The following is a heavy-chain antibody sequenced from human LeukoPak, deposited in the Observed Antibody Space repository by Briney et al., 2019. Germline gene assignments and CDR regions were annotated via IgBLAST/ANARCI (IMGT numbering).Heavy chain of an antibody. V-gene: IGHV3-21*01. Sequence: AGGSLRLSCAASGFTLSTYTMNWVRQAPGKGLEWVSSISSSSNYIYYADSVKGRFTISRDDAKNSLSLQMNSLRAEDTAVYYCARSGIKMVRGVIIKSPYHMDVWGKGTTVTVSS. D-gene: IGHD3-10*01. CDR3: ARSGIKMVRGVIIKSPYHMDV. J-gene: IGHJ6*03. CDR2: ISSSSNYI. CDR1: GFTLSTYT.